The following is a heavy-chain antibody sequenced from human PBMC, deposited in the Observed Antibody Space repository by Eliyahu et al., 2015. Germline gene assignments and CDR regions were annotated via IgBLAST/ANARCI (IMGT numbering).Heavy chain of an antibody. J-gene: IGHJ4*02. CDR3: TRTLNGQYDFDY. V-gene: IGHV3-11*05. CDR1: GFTFXYYY. CDR2: ISDSSSST. D-gene: IGHD2-8*01. Sequence: QVQLVESGGGLVKPGGSLXLSCXXSGFTFXYYYMXWIRQAPGKGLEWISYISDSSSSTNYADSVKGRFTISRDNTKNSVYLQMNSLRAEDTAVYYCTRTLNGQYDFDYWGQGTLVTVSS.